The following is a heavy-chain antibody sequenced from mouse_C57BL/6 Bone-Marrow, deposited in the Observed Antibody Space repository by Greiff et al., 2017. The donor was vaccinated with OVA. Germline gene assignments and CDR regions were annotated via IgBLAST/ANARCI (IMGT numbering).Heavy chain of an antibody. J-gene: IGHJ3*01. CDR2: IYPSDSET. V-gene: IGHV1-61*01. Sequence: VQLQQPGAELVRPGSSVKLSCKASGYTFTSYWMDWVKQRPGQGLEWIGNIYPSDSETHYNQKFKDKATLTVDKSSSTAYMQLSSLTSEDSAVYYCARRRDGYYPAWFAYWGQGTLVTVSA. CDR3: ARRRDGYYPAWFAY. D-gene: IGHD2-3*01. CDR1: GYTFTSYW.